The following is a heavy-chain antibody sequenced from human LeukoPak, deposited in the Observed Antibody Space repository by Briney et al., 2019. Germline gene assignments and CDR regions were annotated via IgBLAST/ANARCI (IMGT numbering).Heavy chain of an antibody. V-gene: IGHV3-66*01. D-gene: IGHD2-15*01. J-gene: IGHJ5*02. CDR3: ARSGSGVVVAATPYWFDP. CDR1: GFTVSSNY. CDR2: IYSGGST. Sequence: GGSLRLSCAASGFTVSSNYMSWVRQAPGKGLEWVSVIYSGGSTYYADSVKGRFTISRDNSKNTLYLQMNSLRAEDTAVYYCARSGSGVVVAATPYWFDPWGQGTLVTVSS.